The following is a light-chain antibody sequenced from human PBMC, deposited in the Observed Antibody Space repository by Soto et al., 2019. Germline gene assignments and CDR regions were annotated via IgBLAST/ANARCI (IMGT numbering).Light chain of an antibody. Sequence: QTVVTQESSFSVSPGGTVTLTCCLISGSVSTAHNPNWYQQTPGQAPRTLIYSTSTRSSGVPDRFSGSILGNKAALTITGAQADDESDYYCALFMGNGISVFGPGTKLTVL. V-gene: IGLV8-61*01. J-gene: IGLJ1*01. CDR3: ALFMGNGISV. CDR1: SGSVSTAHN. CDR2: STS.